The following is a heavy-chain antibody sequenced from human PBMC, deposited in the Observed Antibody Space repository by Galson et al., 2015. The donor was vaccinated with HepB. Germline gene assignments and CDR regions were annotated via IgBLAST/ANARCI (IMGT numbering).Heavy chain of an antibody. CDR3: ARDFAMIVVVIGRPTMYYYYGMDV. CDR2: TYYRSKWYN. V-gene: IGHV6-1*01. D-gene: IGHD3-22*01. Sequence: CAISGDSVSSNSAAWNWIRQSPSRGLEWLGRTYYRSKWYNDYAVSVKSRITINPDTSKNQFSLQLNSVTPEDTAVYYCARDFAMIVVVIGRPTMYYYYGMDVWGQGTTVTVSS. J-gene: IGHJ6*02. CDR1: GDSVSSNSAA.